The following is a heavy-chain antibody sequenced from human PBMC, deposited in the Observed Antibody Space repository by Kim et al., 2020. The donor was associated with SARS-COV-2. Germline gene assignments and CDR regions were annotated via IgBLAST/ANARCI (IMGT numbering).Heavy chain of an antibody. CDR1: GGTISSSNL. CDR3: ARAGGGVLGNWFDP. D-gene: IGHD3-16*01. Sequence: SETLSLTCAVSGGTISSSNLWSWVRQPPGKVLEWIGEIYHSGSTNYNPSLKSRVTISVDKSKNQFSLKLSSVTAADTAVYYCARAGGGVLGNWFDPWGQGTLVTVSS. J-gene: IGHJ5*02. CDR2: IYHSGST. V-gene: IGHV4-4*02.